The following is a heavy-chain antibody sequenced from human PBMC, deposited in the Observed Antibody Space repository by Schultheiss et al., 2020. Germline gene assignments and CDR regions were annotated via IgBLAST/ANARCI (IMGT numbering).Heavy chain of an antibody. Sequence: GGSLRLSCAASGFTVSGNYMSWVRQAPGKGLEWVSVIYSGGSTYYADSVKGRFTISRDNSKNTVSLQMNSLRAEDTAVYYCAKDREYPTSAFDSWGQGTRVTVSS. CDR2: IYSGGST. D-gene: IGHD2-2*02. CDR1: GFTVSGNY. J-gene: IGHJ4*02. V-gene: IGHV3-53*01. CDR3: AKDREYPTSAFDS.